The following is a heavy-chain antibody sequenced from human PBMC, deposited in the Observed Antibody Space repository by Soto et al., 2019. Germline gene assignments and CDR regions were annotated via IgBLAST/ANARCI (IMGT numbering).Heavy chain of an antibody. CDR2: IYYSGST. V-gene: IGHV4-39*01. CDR3: ERGPYSSGCYDY. Sequence: XGTLSLPCTVSGGSISSSSYYWGGIRQPPGKGMEWIGSIYYSGSTYYNPSLKSRVTISVDTSKNQFSLKLSSVTAADTAVYYCERGPYSSGCYDYWGQGTLVTVSS. D-gene: IGHD6-19*01. CDR1: GGSISSSSYY. J-gene: IGHJ4*02.